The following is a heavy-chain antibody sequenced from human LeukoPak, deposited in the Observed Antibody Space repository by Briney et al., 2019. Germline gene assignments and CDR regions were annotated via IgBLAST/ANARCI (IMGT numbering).Heavy chain of an antibody. CDR3: AKDPVIGAPPVLDI. CDR2: ISGGISIKT. V-gene: IGHV3-23*01. CDR1: GFTFSTYA. J-gene: IGHJ3*02. Sequence: PGGSLRLSCAASGFTFSTYAMSWVRQAPGKGLEWVSAISGGISIKTYYADSVKGRFTISRDNSMSTLYLQMNSLRDDDTAVYYCAKDPVIGAPPVLDIWGQGTMVTVSS. D-gene: IGHD3-10*02.